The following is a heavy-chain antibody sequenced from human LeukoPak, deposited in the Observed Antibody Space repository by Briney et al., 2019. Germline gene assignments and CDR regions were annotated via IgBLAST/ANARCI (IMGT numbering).Heavy chain of an antibody. J-gene: IGHJ6*03. Sequence: KPSQTLSLTCAISGDSVSSNSAAWNWIRQSPPRGLEWLGRTYYRSKWYNDYAVSVKSRITINPDTSKNQFSLQLNSVTPEDTAVYYCARAVYYYDSSGYYMDVWGKGTTVTVSS. V-gene: IGHV6-1*01. CDR3: ARAVYYYDSSGYYMDV. CDR1: GDSVSSNSAA. D-gene: IGHD3-22*01. CDR2: TYYRSKWYN.